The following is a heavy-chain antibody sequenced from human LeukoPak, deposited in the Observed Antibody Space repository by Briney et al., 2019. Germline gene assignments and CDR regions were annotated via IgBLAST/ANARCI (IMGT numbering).Heavy chain of an antibody. CDR1: GGSISSSGYY. CDR2: IYYSGRT. Sequence: SETLSLTCTVSGGSISSSGYYWGWIRQPPGNGLEWIGTIYYSGRTYYNPSLKSRVTMPVDTSRNQFSLKLSSVTAADTAVYYCARHEIRIYYGSGTLNWFDPWGQGTLVTVSS. D-gene: IGHD3-10*01. J-gene: IGHJ5*02. V-gene: IGHV4-39*01. CDR3: ARHEIRIYYGSGTLNWFDP.